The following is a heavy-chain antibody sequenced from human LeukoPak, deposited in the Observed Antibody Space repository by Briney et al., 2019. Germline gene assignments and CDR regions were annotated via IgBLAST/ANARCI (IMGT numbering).Heavy chain of an antibody. CDR3: ARGGIGVVPAAEFDY. J-gene: IGHJ4*02. CDR1: GFTFSSYS. CDR2: INSSSSYI. Sequence: PGGSLRLSCAASGFTFSSYSMNWVRQAPGKGLEWVSSINSSSSYIYYADSVKGRFTISRANAKNSLYLQMNSLRAEDTGVYYCARGGIGVVPAAEFDYWGKGTLVTVSS. D-gene: IGHD2-2*01. V-gene: IGHV3-21*01.